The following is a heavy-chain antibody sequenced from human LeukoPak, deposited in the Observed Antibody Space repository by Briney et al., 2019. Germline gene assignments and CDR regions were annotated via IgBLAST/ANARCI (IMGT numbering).Heavy chain of an antibody. Sequence: GGSLRLSCAASGFSFRHYGMYWVRQAPGKGLEWVSSISSTGSYVYYADSVKGRFTISRDNPGNVFYLQMDSLRAEDTAVYYCTRVAQSGPTGWFDPWGQGTLVTVSS. CDR3: TRVAQSGPTGWFDP. CDR1: GFSFRHYG. V-gene: IGHV3-21*01. CDR2: ISSTGSYV. J-gene: IGHJ5*02. D-gene: IGHD1-1*01.